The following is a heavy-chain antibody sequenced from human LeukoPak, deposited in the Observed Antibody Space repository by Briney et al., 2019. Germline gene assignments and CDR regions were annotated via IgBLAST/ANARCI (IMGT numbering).Heavy chain of an antibody. Sequence: GASVKVSCKASGYTFTGYYMHWVRQAPGQGLEWMGWINPNSGGTNYAQKFQGRVTMTRDTSISTAYMELSRLRSDDTAVYYCARGLPYCSSTSCYFWFDPWGQGTLVTVSS. J-gene: IGHJ5*02. D-gene: IGHD2-2*01. CDR1: GYTFTGYY. CDR3: ARGLPYCSSTSCYFWFDP. V-gene: IGHV1-2*02. CDR2: INPNSGGT.